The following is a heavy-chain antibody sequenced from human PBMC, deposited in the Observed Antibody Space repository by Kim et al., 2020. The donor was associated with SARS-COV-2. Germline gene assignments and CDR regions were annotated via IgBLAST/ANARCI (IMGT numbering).Heavy chain of an antibody. CDR1: GYTFTGYY. Sequence: ASVKVSCKASGYTFTGYYMHWVRQAPGQGLEWMGWINPNSGGTNYAQKFQVRVTMTRDTSISTAYMELSRLRSDDTAVYYCARDGDYGDYVPDYWGQGTLVTVSS. CDR2: INPNSGGT. J-gene: IGHJ4*02. D-gene: IGHD4-17*01. CDR3: ARDGDYGDYVPDY. V-gene: IGHV1-2*02.